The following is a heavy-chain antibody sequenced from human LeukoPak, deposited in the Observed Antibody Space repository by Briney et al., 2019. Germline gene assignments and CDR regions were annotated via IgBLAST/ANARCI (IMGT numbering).Heavy chain of an antibody. CDR3: TRDLNYYYFDY. D-gene: IGHD1-7*01. Sequence: AGGSLRLSCAASGFTFSDYAMTWVRQAPGKGLEWVGFIRSKAYGGTTEYAASVKGRFTISRDDSKSIAYLQMNSLKTEDTAVYYCTRDLNYYYFDYWGQGTLVTVSS. CDR2: IRSKAYGGTT. CDR1: GFTFSDYA. J-gene: IGHJ4*02. V-gene: IGHV3-49*04.